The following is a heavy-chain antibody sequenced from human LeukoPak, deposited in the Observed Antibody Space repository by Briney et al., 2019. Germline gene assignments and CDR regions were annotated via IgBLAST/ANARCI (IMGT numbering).Heavy chain of an antibody. V-gene: IGHV4-4*09. CDR1: GVSISSYY. CDR3: ARHSRSDYDFWTGWDAFDT. J-gene: IGHJ3*02. CDR2: IYTSGST. D-gene: IGHD3/OR15-3a*01. Sequence: SETLSLTCTVSGVSISSYYWSWIRQPPGKGLEWIGYIYTSGSTNYNPSLKSRVTISVDTSKNQFSLKLSSVTAADTAVYYCARHSRSDYDFWTGWDAFDTWGQGTMVTVSS.